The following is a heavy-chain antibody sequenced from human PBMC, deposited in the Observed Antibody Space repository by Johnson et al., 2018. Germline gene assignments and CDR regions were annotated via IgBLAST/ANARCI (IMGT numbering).Heavy chain of an antibody. CDR1: RFTFSSSG. Sequence: QVQLVQSGGGVVQPGTSXRLSCAPSRFTFSSSGTHWVRQSPGKGLEWVAALSYDGNDKYYPDSVKGRFIIARDNSKNTLYLQMNSLRPEDTAMYFCAKTSYYDSSGSPHAFDIWGQGTMVTVSS. CDR3: AKTSYYDSSGSPHAFDI. V-gene: IGHV3-30*18. J-gene: IGHJ3*02. CDR2: LSYDGNDK. D-gene: IGHD3-22*01.